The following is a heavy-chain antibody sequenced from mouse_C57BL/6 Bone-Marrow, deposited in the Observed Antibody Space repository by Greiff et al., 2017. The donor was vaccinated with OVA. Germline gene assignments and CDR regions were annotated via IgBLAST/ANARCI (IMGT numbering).Heavy chain of an antibody. J-gene: IGHJ3*01. CDR2: IWWDADK. V-gene: IGHV8-8*01. D-gene: IGHD2-4*01. CDR1: GFSLSTFGMG. Sequence: QVTLKECGPGILQPSQTLSLTCSFSGFSLSTFGMGVGWIRQPSGKGLEWLAHIWWDADKYYNPALKSRLTISKDTSKNQVFLKIANVDTADTATYYCARIDVPYYDYALFAYWGQGTLVTVSA. CDR3: ARIDVPYYDYALFAY.